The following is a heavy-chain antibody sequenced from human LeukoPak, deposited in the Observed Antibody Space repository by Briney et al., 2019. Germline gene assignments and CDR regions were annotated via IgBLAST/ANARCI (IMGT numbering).Heavy chain of an antibody. CDR1: GFTFDDYA. J-gene: IGHJ3*02. Sequence: GGSLRLSCAASGFTFDDYAMHWVRQAPGKCLEWVSLISGDGGSTYYADSVKGRFTISRDNSKNSLYLQMNSLRTEDTALYSCAKDIQSLARNYYDSSGYAFDIWGQGTMVTVSS. V-gene: IGHV3-43*02. CDR2: ISGDGGST. CDR3: AKDIQSLARNYYDSSGYAFDI. D-gene: IGHD3-22*01.